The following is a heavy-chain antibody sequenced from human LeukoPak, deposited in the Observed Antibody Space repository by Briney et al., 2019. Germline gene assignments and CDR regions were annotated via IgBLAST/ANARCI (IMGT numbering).Heavy chain of an antibody. CDR3: ARSDEITVADSYYYYAMDV. CDR2: ISSSGSTI. D-gene: IGHD6-19*01. CDR1: GFIFSNYE. Sequence: GGSLRLSCVASGFIFSNYEMNWVRQAPGKGLEWLSYISSSGSTIYYADCVRGRFTISRDNAKKSLYLQMNSLRAEDTAVYFCARSDEITVADSYYYYAMDVWGKGTTVTVSS. J-gene: IGHJ6*04. V-gene: IGHV3-48*03.